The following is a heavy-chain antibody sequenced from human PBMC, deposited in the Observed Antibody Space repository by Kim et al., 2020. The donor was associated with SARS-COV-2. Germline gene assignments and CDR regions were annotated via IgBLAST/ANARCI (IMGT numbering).Heavy chain of an antibody. J-gene: IGHJ5*02. CDR1: GYTFTSYA. CDR3: ARGRNLVGTTPFSWFDP. CDR2: INAGNGNT. Sequence: ASVKVSCKASGYTFTSYAMHWVRQAPGQRLEWMGWINAGNGNTKYSQKFQGRVTITRDTSASTAYMELSSLRSEDTAVYYCARGRNLVGTTPFSWFDPWGQGTLVTVSS. D-gene: IGHD1-7*01. V-gene: IGHV1-3*01.